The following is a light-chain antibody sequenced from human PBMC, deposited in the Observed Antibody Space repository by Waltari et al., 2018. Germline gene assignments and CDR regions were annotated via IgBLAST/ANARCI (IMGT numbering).Light chain of an antibody. CDR2: EVS. CDR3: SSYAGSNTWG. Sequence: QSALTQPPSASGSPGQSVTISCTGTSSDVGGYHSVSWYQHHPGKAPKFMISEVSKRPSGVPDRVSGSKSGNTASLTVSGLQAEDEADYYCSSYAGSNTWGFGGGTKLTVL. V-gene: IGLV2-8*01. J-gene: IGLJ3*02. CDR1: SSDVGGYHS.